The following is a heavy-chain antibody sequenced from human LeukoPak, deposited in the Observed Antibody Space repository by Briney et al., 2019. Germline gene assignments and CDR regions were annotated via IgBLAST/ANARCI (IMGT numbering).Heavy chain of an antibody. CDR3: ARGGLYCSSTSCHFDY. V-gene: IGHV1-2*02. J-gene: IGHJ4*02. CDR1: GYTFTGYY. D-gene: IGHD2-2*01. Sequence: ASVKVSCKASGYTFTGYYMHWVRQAPGQGLEWMGWINPNSGGTNYAQKFQGRVTMTRDTSISTAHMELSRLRSDDTAVYYCARGGLYCSSTSCHFDYWGQGTLVTVSS. CDR2: INPNSGGT.